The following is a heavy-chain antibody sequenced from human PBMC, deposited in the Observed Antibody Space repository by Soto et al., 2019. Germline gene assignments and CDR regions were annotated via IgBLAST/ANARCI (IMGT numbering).Heavy chain of an antibody. CDR3: TRGLVSSGLDWLDP. CDR1: GFTFSHYW. D-gene: IGHD6-19*01. J-gene: IGHJ5*02. Sequence: EVHLVESGGGLVHPGGSLRLACAASGFTFSHYWMHWVRQASGKGPVWVSRIDSDGSSTTYADSVKGRFTISRDNAKNTLYLQMNSLRAEDTGVYYCTRGLVSSGLDWLDPWGQGTLVTVSS. V-gene: IGHV3-74*01. CDR2: IDSDGSST.